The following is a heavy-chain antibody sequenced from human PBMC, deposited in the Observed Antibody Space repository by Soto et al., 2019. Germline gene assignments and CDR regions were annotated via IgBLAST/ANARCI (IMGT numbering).Heavy chain of an antibody. Sequence: PSETLSLTCTVSGGSISSGGYYWSWIRQHPGKGLEWIGYIYYSGSTYYNPSLKSRVTISVDTSKNQFSLKRSSVTAADTAVYYCARDKATDGPDYGGNSPSNWFDPWGQGTLVTVPS. CDR1: GGSISSGGYY. CDR3: ARDKATDGPDYGGNSPSNWFDP. J-gene: IGHJ5*02. CDR2: IYYSGST. V-gene: IGHV4-31*03. D-gene: IGHD4-17*01.